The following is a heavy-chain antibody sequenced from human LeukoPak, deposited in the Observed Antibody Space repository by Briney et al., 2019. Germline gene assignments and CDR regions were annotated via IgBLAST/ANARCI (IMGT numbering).Heavy chain of an antibody. V-gene: IGHV1-46*01. Sequence: ASVKVSCKASGYTFTTYYIHWVRQAPGQGLEWMGIINLSGGSTSYAQKFQGRVTMTRDTSTSTVYMELSSLRSEDTAVYYCAKDVAAAGTGWYFDLWGRGTLVTVSS. CDR3: AKDVAAAGTGWYFDL. J-gene: IGHJ2*01. CDR1: GYTFTTYY. D-gene: IGHD6-13*01. CDR2: INLSGGST.